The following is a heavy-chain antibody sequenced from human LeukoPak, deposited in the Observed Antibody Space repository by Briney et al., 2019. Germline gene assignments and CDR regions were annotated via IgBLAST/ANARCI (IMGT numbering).Heavy chain of an antibody. J-gene: IGHJ4*02. D-gene: IGHD3-3*01. Sequence: KASETLSLTCAVYGGSFSGYYWSWIRRPPGKGLEWIGEINHSGSTNYNPSLKSRVTISVDTSKNQFSLKLSSVTAADTAVYYCARARKKVFGVVSYFDYWGQGTLVTVSS. V-gene: IGHV4-34*01. CDR3: ARARKKVFGVVSYFDY. CDR1: GGSFSGYY. CDR2: INHSGST.